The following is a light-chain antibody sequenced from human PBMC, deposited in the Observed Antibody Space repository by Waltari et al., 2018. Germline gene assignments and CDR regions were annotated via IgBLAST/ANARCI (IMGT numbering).Light chain of an antibody. CDR1: QSVSSY. J-gene: IGKJ5*01. V-gene: IGKV3-11*01. CDR3: QQRSDWPPLT. CDR2: HAS. Sequence: EIVLTHSPATLSLSPGERATLSCRASQSVSSYLAWYQQKPGQPPRLLIYHASTRATGIPARFSGRGSGTDFTLIITNVEPEDFAVYYCQQRSDWPPLTFGQGTRLEIK.